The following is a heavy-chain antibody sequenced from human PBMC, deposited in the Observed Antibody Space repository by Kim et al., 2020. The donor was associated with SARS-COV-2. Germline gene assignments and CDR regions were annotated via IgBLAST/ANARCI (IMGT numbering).Heavy chain of an antibody. J-gene: IGHJ4*02. V-gene: IGHV4-4*09. D-gene: IGHD6-19*01. Sequence: SSPALRGRVTISVDTYKNQFSRKLSAVTAAETAVYYCASTAVAGTESFDYWGQGTLVTVSS. CDR3: ASTAVAGTESFDY.